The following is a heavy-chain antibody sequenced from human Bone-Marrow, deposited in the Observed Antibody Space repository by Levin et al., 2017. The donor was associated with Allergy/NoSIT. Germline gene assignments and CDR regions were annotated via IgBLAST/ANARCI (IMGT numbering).Heavy chain of an antibody. CDR2: IYYSGST. V-gene: IGHV4-59*01. J-gene: IGHJ4*02. D-gene: IGHD4-17*01. CDR3: ARELRSTFDY. CDR1: GGSIRSYY. Sequence: SQTLSLPCTVSGGSIRSYYWSWLRQPPGKGLEWIGYIYYSGSTNYNPSLKSRVTISVDTSKNQFSLKLSSVTAADTAVYYCARELRSTFDYWGQGTLVTVSS.